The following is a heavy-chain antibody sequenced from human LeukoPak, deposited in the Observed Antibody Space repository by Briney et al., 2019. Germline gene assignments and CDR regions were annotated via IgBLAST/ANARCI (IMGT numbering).Heavy chain of an antibody. D-gene: IGHD4-17*01. CDR3: AREGYGDYEAFDY. CDR2: INPNSGGT. Sequence: GASVKVSCKASGYSFSDYYLHWVRQAPGQGLEWMGWINPNSGGTNYAQKFQGRVTMTRDTSISTAYMELSRLRSDDTAVYYCAREGYGDYEAFDYWGQGTLVTVSS. J-gene: IGHJ4*02. CDR1: GYSFSDYY. V-gene: IGHV1-2*02.